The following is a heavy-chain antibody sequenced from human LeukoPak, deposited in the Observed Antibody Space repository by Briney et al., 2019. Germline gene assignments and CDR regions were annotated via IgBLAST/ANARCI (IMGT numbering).Heavy chain of an antibody. J-gene: IGHJ5*02. CDR3: ARDVGATFLNWFDP. CDR2: IYYSGST. V-gene: IGHV4-31*03. D-gene: IGHD1-26*01. Sequence: SETLSLTCTVSGGSISSGGYYWSWIRQHPGKGLEWIGYIYYSGSTYYNPSLKSRVTISVDKSKNQFSLKLSSVTAADTAVYYCARDVGATFLNWFDPWGQGTLVTVSP. CDR1: GGSISSGGYY.